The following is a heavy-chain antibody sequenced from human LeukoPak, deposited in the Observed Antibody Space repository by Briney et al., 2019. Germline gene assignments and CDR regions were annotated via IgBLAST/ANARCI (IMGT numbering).Heavy chain of an antibody. CDR2: TRNKANSNTT. V-gene: IGHV3-72*01. J-gene: IGHJ4*02. CDR1: GFTFSDHY. Sequence: GGSLRLSRAASGFTFSDHYMDWVRQAPGKGREWVGRTRNKANSNTTEYAAYGKGRFNISRDDSKNSMYLQMNSLKSEDTGVYYCARDGASLPGYSSGWFDYWGQGTLVTVSS. CDR3: ARDGASLPGYSSGWFDY. D-gene: IGHD6-19*01.